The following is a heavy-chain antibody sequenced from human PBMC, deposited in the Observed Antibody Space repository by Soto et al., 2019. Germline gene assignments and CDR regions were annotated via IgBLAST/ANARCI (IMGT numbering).Heavy chain of an antibody. J-gene: IGHJ4*02. Sequence: KGLVWVSRINSDGSSTSYADSVKGRFTISRDNSKNTLYLQMNSLRAEDTAVYYCAKARAQYYDFWSGYPVDYWGQGTLVTVSS. D-gene: IGHD3-3*01. CDR2: INSDGSST. CDR3: AKARAQYYDFWSGYPVDY. V-gene: IGHV3-74*01.